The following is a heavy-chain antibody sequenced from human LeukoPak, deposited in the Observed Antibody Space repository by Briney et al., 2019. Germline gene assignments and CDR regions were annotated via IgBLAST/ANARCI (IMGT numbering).Heavy chain of an antibody. D-gene: IGHD5-12*01. CDR1: GYTFTGYY. V-gene: IGHV1-2*02. CDR3: ARDGWLRVFDY. CDR2: INPNSGGT. J-gene: IGHJ4*02. Sequence: ASVKVSCKASGYTFTGYYMHWVRQAPGQGLEWMGWINPNSGGTNYAQKFQGRVAMTRDMSTSTVYMELSSLRSEDAAVYYRARDGWLRVFDYWGQGTLVTVSS.